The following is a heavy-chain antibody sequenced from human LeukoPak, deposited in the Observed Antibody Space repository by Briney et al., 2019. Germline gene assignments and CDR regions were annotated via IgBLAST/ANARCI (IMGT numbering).Heavy chain of an antibody. V-gene: IGHV4-30-2*01. D-gene: IGHD3-3*01. CDR1: GGSISSGGYY. CDR3: ARDGDPILRFLEWEGAFDI. J-gene: IGHJ3*02. CDR2: IYHSGST. Sequence: SSETLSLTCTVSGGSISSGGYYWSWLRQPPGKGLEWIGYIYHSGSTYYNPSLKSRVTISVDRSKNQFSLKLSSVTAADTAVYYCARDGDPILRFLEWEGAFDIWGQGTMFTVSS.